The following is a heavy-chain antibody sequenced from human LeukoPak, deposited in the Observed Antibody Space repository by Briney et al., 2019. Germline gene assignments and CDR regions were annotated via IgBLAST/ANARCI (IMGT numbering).Heavy chain of an antibody. CDR3: ARLPRLAGYYFDY. CDR2: IYYSGST. CDR1: GGSISSYY. J-gene: IGHJ4*02. D-gene: IGHD3-9*01. Sequence: SETLSLTCTVSGGSISSYYCSWIRQPPGKGLEWIGYIYYSGSTNYNPSLKSRVTISVDTSKNQFSLKLSSVTAADTAVYYCARLPRLAGYYFDYWGQGTLVTVSS. V-gene: IGHV4-59*08.